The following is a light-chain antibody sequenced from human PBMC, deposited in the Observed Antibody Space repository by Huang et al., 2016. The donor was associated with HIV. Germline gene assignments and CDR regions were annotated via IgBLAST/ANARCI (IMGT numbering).Light chain of an antibody. Sequence: EIVLTQSPATLSLSPGERATLSCRASQSVGSYLAWYQQKPCQSPSLLIFDASNRATGIPARFSGSGSGTYFTLTISSLEPEDFAVYYCQQRSDWPRTFGQGTKVEIK. CDR3: QQRSDWPRT. J-gene: IGKJ1*01. CDR1: QSVGSY. V-gene: IGKV3-11*01. CDR2: DAS.